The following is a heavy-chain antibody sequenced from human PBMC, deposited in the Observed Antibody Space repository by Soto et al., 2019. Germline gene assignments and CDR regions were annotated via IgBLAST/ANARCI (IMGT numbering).Heavy chain of an antibody. CDR1: GGSISSSNW. CDR3: ARDRDPTLTSVGYYGMDV. D-gene: IGHD2-2*01. J-gene: IGHJ6*02. V-gene: IGHV4-4*02. CDR2: IYHSGST. Sequence: QVQLQESGPGLVKPSGTLSLTCAVSGGSISSSNWWSWVRQPPGKGLEWIGEIYHSGSTNYNPSLKSRLTISVDKSKNQFSLKLSSVTAADTAVYYCARDRDPTLTSVGYYGMDVWGQGTTVTVSS.